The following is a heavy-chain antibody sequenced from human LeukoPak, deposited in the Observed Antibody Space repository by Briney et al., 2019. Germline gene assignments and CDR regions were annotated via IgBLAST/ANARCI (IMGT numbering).Heavy chain of an antibody. J-gene: IGHJ6*03. CDR2: ISSSSSTI. Sequence: RTGGSLRLSCAASGFTFSSYSMNWVRQAPGKGLEWVSYISSSSSTIYYADSVKGRFTISRDNAKNSLYLQMNSLRAEDTAVYYCARGEYSLNYYYYYMDVWGKGTTVTISS. CDR3: ARGEYSLNYYYYYMDV. V-gene: IGHV3-48*04. CDR1: GFTFSSYS. D-gene: IGHD2-15*01.